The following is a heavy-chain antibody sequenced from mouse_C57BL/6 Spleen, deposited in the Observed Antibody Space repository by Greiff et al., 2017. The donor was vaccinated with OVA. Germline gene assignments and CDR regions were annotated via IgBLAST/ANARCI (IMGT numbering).Heavy chain of an antibody. CDR1: GFTFSNYW. CDR3: TEGDYYGEGYFDV. D-gene: IGHD1-1*01. CDR2: IRLKSDNYAT. Sequence: EVQLQQSGGGLVQPGGSMKLSCVASGFTFSNYWMNWVRQSPEKGLEWVAQIRLKSDNYATHYAESVKGRFTISRDDSKSSVYLQMNNLRAEDTGIYYCTEGDYYGEGYFDVWGTGTTVTVSS. J-gene: IGHJ1*03. V-gene: IGHV6-3*01.